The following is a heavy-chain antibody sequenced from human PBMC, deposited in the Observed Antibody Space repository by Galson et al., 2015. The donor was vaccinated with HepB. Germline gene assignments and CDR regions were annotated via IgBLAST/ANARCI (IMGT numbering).Heavy chain of an antibody. CDR3: ARGVIWSEFDY. V-gene: IGHV1-46*01. J-gene: IGHJ4*02. CDR1: GYTFTSYY. Sequence: SVKVSCKASGYTFTSYYMHWVRQAPGQGLEWMGIINPSGGSTSYVQKFQGRVTISRDNAKNSLYLQMNSLRAEDTAVYYCARGVIWSEFDYWGQGTLVTVSS. D-gene: IGHD3-10*01. CDR2: INPSGGST.